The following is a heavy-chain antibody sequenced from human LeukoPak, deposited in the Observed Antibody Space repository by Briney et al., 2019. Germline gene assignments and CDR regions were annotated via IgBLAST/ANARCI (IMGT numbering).Heavy chain of an antibody. V-gene: IGHV3-48*03. CDR2: ISSSGSTI. CDR1: GFSFSMYW. J-gene: IGHJ6*04. D-gene: IGHD3-10*02. Sequence: GGSLRLSCAASGFSFSMYWMSWVRQAPGKGLEWVSYISSSGSTIYYADSVKGRFTISRDNAKNSLYLQMNSLRAEDTAVYYCAELGITMIGGVWGKGTTVTISS. CDR3: AELGITMIGGV.